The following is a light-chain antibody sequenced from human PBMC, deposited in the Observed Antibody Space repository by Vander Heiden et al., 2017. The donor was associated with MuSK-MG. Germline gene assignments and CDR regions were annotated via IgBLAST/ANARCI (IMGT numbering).Light chain of an antibody. CDR2: DAS. Sequence: EIVMTQSPATLSVSPGERPTLSCRASQSVSSNLAWYQQKPGQAPRLLIYDASTRATGIPARFSGGGSGTEFTLTISSLQSEDFAVYYCQQYNNWPFTFGGGTKVEIK. V-gene: IGKV3-15*01. CDR3: QQYNNWPFT. CDR1: QSVSSN. J-gene: IGKJ4*01.